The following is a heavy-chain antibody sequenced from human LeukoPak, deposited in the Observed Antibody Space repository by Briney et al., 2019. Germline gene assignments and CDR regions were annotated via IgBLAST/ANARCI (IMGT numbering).Heavy chain of an antibody. CDR2: INHSGST. Sequence: PSETLSLTCAVYGGSFSGYYWSWIRQPPGKGLEWIGGINHSGSTNCNPSLKSRVTISVDTSKNQFSLKLSSVTAADTAVYYCARGGGWWFFDYWGQGTLVTVSS. V-gene: IGHV4-34*01. J-gene: IGHJ4*02. D-gene: IGHD6-19*01. CDR3: ARGGGWWFFDY. CDR1: GGSFSGYY.